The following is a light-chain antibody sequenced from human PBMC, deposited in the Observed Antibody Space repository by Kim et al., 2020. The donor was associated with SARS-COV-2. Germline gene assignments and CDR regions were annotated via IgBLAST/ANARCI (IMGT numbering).Light chain of an antibody. Sequence: QGVTTSCPGSSSNIGADFDVHWYQQFPQAAPRLLIFAHNNRPSGVPDRFSGSKSGTSASLAITGLQAEDEADYYCQSYDKSLSGWVFGGGTKVTVL. CDR3: QSYDKSLSGWV. J-gene: IGLJ3*02. V-gene: IGLV1-40*01. CDR2: AHN. CDR1: SSNIGADFD.